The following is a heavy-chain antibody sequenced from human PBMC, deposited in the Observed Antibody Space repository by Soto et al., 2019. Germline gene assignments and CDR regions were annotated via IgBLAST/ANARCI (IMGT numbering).Heavy chain of an antibody. CDR1: GFTFGSCG. CDR2: VSPHGANT. Sequence: VGSLRLSCVASGFTFGSCGMNWVRQAPGKGLEWVAGVSPHGANTYYADSVRGRFIISRDNSKNTLYLQMNSLRAEDTAVYYCAKVPSYYDSSGYYNYWGQGTLVTVSS. V-gene: IGHV3-23*01. D-gene: IGHD3-22*01. J-gene: IGHJ4*02. CDR3: AKVPSYYDSSGYYNY.